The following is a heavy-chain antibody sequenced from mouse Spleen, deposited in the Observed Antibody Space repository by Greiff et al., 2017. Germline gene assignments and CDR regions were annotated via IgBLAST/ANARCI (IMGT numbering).Heavy chain of an antibody. V-gene: IGHV1S132*01. D-gene: IGHD1-1*01. CDR2: IFPGTGTT. J-gene: IGHJ3*01. CDR1: GYTFTSYW. CDR3: ARGITTVVGAMDY. Sequence: VKVVESGAELVKPGASVKLSCKTSGYTFTSYWIQWVKQRPGQGLGWIGEIFPGTGTTYYNEKFKGKATLTIDTSSSTAYMQLSSLTSEDSAVYFCARGITTVVGAMDYWGQGTLVTVSA.